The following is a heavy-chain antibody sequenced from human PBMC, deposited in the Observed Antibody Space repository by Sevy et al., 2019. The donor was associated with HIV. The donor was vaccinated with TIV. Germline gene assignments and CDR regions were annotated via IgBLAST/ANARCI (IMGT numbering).Heavy chain of an antibody. V-gene: IGHV1-2*02. D-gene: IGHD6-19*01. Sequence: ASVKVSCKSSGYTFKGYYIHWVRQAPGQGLEWMGWINPNTGASKYAQKFQGRVTMTRDTSISTAYMELRGLRSDDTSMYYCVFVWRITVADGFEIWGQGTMVTVSS. CDR3: VFVWRITVADGFEI. J-gene: IGHJ3*02. CDR2: INPNTGAS. CDR1: GYTFKGYY.